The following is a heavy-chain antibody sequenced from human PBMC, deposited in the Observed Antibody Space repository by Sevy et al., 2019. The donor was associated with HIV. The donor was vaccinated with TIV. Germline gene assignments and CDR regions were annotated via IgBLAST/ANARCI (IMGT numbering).Heavy chain of an antibody. D-gene: IGHD6-19*01. CDR1: GFTFSSYS. V-gene: IGHV3-21*01. Sequence: GGSLRLSCAASGFTFSSYSMNWVRQAPGKGLEWVSSISSSSSYIYYADSVKGRFTISRDNAKNSLYLQMNSLRAEDTAVYYWARSPIRQWLTDYWGQGTLVTVSS. J-gene: IGHJ4*02. CDR2: ISSSSSYI. CDR3: ARSPIRQWLTDY.